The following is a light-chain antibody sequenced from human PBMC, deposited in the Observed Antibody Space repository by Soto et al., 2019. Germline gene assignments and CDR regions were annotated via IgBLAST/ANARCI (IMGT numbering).Light chain of an antibody. CDR1: KSTSTD. V-gene: IGKV3-15*01. J-gene: IGKJ1*01. CDR2: GAS. Sequence: MTQSPSSLSASVGDRVTITCRPVKSTSTDVAWYQQKPGQAPRLLIYGASTRATGIPARFSGSGSGTEFTLTISSLQSEDFAAYYCQQYNNCPRTFGQGTKVDIK. CDR3: QQYNNCPRT.